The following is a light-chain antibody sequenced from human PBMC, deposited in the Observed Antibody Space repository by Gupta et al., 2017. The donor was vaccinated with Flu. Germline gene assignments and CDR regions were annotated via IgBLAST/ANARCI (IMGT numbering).Light chain of an antibody. V-gene: IGKV3-15*01. CDR3: QQYNNWPLT. CDR2: GAS. J-gene: IGKJ4*01. CDR1: QSVITN. Sequence: EIVMTQSPVTLSVSPGERATLSCRASQSVITNLAWYQQKPGQAPRLVIYGASSRATDIPARFSGSGSGTXFTLTIXSLQSEDFALYYCQQYNNWPLTFGXGTKVEIK.